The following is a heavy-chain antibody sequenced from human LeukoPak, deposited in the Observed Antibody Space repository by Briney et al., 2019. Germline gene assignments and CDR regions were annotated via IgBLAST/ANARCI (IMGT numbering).Heavy chain of an antibody. CDR3: ARNSKVTPGYYYYYMDV. Sequence: ASVKVSCKASGYTFTSYDISWVRQAPGQGLEWTGWISGYNGNTNYAQKVQGRVTMTADTSTSTAYMELRCLRSDDTAVYYCARNSKVTPGYYYYYMDVWGKGTTVTVSS. D-gene: IGHD2-21*02. J-gene: IGHJ6*03. CDR1: GYTFTSYD. CDR2: ISGYNGNT. V-gene: IGHV1-18*01.